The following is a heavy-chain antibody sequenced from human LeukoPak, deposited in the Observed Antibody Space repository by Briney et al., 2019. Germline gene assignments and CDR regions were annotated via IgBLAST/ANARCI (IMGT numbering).Heavy chain of an antibody. Sequence: SETLSLTCTVSGGSISSHYWSWIRQPPGKGLEWIGYIYYSGSTNYNPSLKSRVTISVDTSKNQFSLKLSSVTAADTAVYYCARGCSSTSCYSLFDYWGQGTLVTVSS. D-gene: IGHD2-2*01. CDR2: IYYSGST. CDR1: GGSISSHY. V-gene: IGHV4-59*11. J-gene: IGHJ4*02. CDR3: ARGCSSTSCYSLFDY.